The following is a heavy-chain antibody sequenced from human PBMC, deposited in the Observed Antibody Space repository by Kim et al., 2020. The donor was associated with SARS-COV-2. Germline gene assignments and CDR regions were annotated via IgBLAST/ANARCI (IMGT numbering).Heavy chain of an antibody. J-gene: IGHJ4*02. D-gene: IGHD3-3*02. CDR1: GGSISSSSYY. V-gene: IGHV4-39*01. CDR3: ARLSIFGVVTYFDY. Sequence: SETLSLTCTVSGGSISSSSYYWGWIRQPPGKGLEWIGSIYYSGSTYYNPSLKSRVTISVDTSKNQFSLKLSSVTAADTAVYYCARLSIFGVVTYFDYWGQGTLVTVSS. CDR2: IYYSGST.